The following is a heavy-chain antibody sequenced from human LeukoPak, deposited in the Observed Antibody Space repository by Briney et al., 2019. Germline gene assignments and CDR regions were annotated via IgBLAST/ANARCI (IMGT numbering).Heavy chain of an antibody. CDR2: TYYSGST. J-gene: IGHJ5*02. Sequence: SETLSLTCTASGGSISSYYWSWIRQPPGKGQEWIGYTYYSGSTNYNPSLQSRVTISVDTSKNQFSLKLSSVTAADTAVYYCARSFTPTVTTDNWFDPWGQGTLVTVSS. CDR3: ARSFTPTVTTDNWFDP. V-gene: IGHV4-59*01. D-gene: IGHD4-17*01. CDR1: GGSISSYY.